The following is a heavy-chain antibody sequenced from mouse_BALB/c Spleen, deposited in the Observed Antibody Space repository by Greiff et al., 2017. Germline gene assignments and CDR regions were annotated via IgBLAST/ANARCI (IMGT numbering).Heavy chain of an antibody. Sequence: EVKVEESGGGLVQPGGSLRLSCATSGFTFTDYYMSWVRQPPGKALEWLGFIRNKANGYTTEYSASVKGRFTISRDNSQSILYLQMNTLRAEDSATYYCARDNSYGNYDWYFDVWGAGTTVTVSA. CDR2: IRNKANGYTT. V-gene: IGHV7-3*02. J-gene: IGHJ1*01. CDR1: GFTFTDYY. D-gene: IGHD2-1*01. CDR3: ARDNSYGNYDWYFDV.